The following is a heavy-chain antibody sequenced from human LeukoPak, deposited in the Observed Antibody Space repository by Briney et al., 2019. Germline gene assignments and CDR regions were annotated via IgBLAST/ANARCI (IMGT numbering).Heavy chain of an antibody. CDR3: AKDVAPDSGWDLDY. V-gene: IGHV3-23*05. J-gene: IGHJ4*02. CDR2: IYNSGSGT. D-gene: IGHD6-19*01. CDR1: GFTFSSFA. Sequence: GGSLRLSCSTSGFTFSSFAMSWVRQAPGKGLEWVSSIYNSGSGTFYGDSVKGRFTVSRDNSKNTLYLQMNSLRAEDTAVYYCAKDVAPDSGWDLDYWGQGTLVTVSS.